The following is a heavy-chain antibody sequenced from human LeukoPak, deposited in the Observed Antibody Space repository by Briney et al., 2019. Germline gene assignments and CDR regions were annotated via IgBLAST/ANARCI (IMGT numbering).Heavy chain of an antibody. V-gene: IGHV3-21*01. CDR2: ISSSSSYI. J-gene: IGHJ4*02. Sequence: PGGSLRLSCAASGFTFSSYSMNRVRQAPGKGLEWVSSISSSSSYIYYADSVKGRFTISRDNAKNSLYLQMNSLRAEDTAVYYCARAHYCSGGSCYGDYWGQGTLVTVSS. CDR1: GFTFSSYS. D-gene: IGHD2-15*01. CDR3: ARAHYCSGGSCYGDY.